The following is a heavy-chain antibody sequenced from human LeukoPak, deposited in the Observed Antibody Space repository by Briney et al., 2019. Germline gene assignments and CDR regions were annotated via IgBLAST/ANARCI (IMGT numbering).Heavy chain of an antibody. CDR1: GASISYYY. D-gene: IGHD3-9*01. CDR3: ARSLRYLDWLLFVVEKYYGMDV. CDR2: IYYSEST. Sequence: SETLSLTCTVSGASISYYYWSWIRQPPGKGLEWIGYIYYSESTNYNPSLKSRVTISVDTSKNQFSPKLSSVTAADTAVYYCARSLRYLDWLLFVVEKYYGMDVWGQGTTVTVSS. J-gene: IGHJ6*02. V-gene: IGHV4-59*12.